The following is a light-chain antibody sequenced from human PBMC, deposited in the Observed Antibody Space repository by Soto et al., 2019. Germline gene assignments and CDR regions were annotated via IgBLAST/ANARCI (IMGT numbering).Light chain of an antibody. J-gene: IGKJ4*01. V-gene: IGKV1-5*01. CDR1: QSISSW. CDR3: QQYNSYSLT. Sequence: DIQMTQSPSTLSASVGDRVTITCRASQSISSWLAWYQQKPGKAPKLLIYDASSLESGVPSRFSGSGSGTEFTLPISSLQPDDFATYYCQQYNSYSLTFGGGTKV. CDR2: DAS.